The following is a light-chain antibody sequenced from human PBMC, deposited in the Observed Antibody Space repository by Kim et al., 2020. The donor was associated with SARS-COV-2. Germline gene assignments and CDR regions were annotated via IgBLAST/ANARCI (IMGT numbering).Light chain of an antibody. CDR3: QQSYSSPKT. V-gene: IGKV1-39*01. Sequence: GDRVTNTCRASQSISSYLHWYQQKPGKAPKLLIYAASNVQSGVPSNFSGSGSGTDFTLTISSLQPEDFATYYCQQSYSSPKTFGQGTKVEIK. CDR1: QSISSY. CDR2: AAS. J-gene: IGKJ1*01.